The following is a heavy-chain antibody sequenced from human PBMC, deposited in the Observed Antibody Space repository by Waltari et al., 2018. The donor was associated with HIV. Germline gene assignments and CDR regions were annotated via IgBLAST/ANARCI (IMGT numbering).Heavy chain of an antibody. CDR3: ARHGGMATTVDY. Sequence: QVQLQESGPGLVKPSETLSLTCTVSGGSINYYYWNWIRQPPGKGLEWIGYIYYSGTTNYNPSLESRVTISVDTSKNHFSLNLTSVTAADTAMYYCARHGGMATTVDYWGQGSLVTVSS. CDR2: IYYSGTT. V-gene: IGHV4-59*08. CDR1: GGSINYYY. D-gene: IGHD5-12*01. J-gene: IGHJ4*02.